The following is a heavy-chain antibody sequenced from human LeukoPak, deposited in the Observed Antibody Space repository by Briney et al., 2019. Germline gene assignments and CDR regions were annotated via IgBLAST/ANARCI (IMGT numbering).Heavy chain of an antibody. CDR2: FDPEDGET. CDR3: ATARFTMVRGDEFDY. D-gene: IGHD3-10*01. J-gene: IGHJ4*02. CDR1: GYTLAELS. Sequence: ASVKVSCKVSGYTLAELSMHWVRQAPGKGLEWMGGFDPEDGETIYAQKFQGRVTMTEDTSTDTAYMELSSLRSEDTAVYYCATARFTMVRGDEFDYWGQGTLVTVSS. V-gene: IGHV1-24*01.